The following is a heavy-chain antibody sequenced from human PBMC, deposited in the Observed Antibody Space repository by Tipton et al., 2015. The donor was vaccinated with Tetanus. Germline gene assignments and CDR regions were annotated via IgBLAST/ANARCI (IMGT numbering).Heavy chain of an antibody. Sequence: SLRLSCAASGFTFSSFGMTWVRQAPGKGLEWVSSITGSSSYIYYADSVKGRFTISRDNAKNSLYLQMNSLRGEDTAVYYCAKDMRTRFGPRTGMDVWGQGTTVTVSS. D-gene: IGHD3-10*01. J-gene: IGHJ6*02. CDR2: ITGSSSYI. CDR1: GFTFSSFG. V-gene: IGHV3-21*01. CDR3: AKDMRTRFGPRTGMDV.